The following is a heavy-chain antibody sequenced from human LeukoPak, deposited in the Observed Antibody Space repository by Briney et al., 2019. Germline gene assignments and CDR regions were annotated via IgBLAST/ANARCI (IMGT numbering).Heavy chain of an antibody. CDR1: GFTFSSYS. J-gene: IGHJ5*02. V-gene: IGHV3-21*01. Sequence: PGGSLRLSCAASGFTFSSYSMNWVRQAPGKGLEWVSSISSSSSYIYYADSVKGRFTISGDNAKNSLYLQMNSLRAEDTAVYYCARVGSSSWYWFDPWGQGTLVTVSS. CDR2: ISSSSSYI. CDR3: ARVGSSSWYWFDP. D-gene: IGHD6-13*01.